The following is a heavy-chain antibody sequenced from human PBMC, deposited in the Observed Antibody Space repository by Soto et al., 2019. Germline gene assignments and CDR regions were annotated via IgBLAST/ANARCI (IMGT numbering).Heavy chain of an antibody. CDR2: IAYDGRNK. CDR1: GFTFSSYA. V-gene: IGHV3-30*04. J-gene: IGHJ4*02. Sequence: QVQLVESGGGVVQPGRSLRLSCAASGFTFSSYAMHWVRQAPGKGLEWVAVIAYDGRNKYYADSVKGRFTISRDNSNTTLYLQMNSLRIEDTAVYYCARELERVFDYWGQGTLVTVSS. CDR3: ARELERVFDY. D-gene: IGHD1-1*01.